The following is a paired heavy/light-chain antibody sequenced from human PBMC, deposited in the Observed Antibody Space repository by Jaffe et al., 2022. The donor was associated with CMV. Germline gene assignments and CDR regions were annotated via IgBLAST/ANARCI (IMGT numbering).Heavy chain of an antibody. J-gene: IGHJ3*02. V-gene: IGHV3-21*01. D-gene: IGHD3-10*01. CDR1: GFTFSSYS. CDR2: ISSSSSYI. Sequence: EVQLVESGGGLVKPGGSLRLSCAASGFTFSSYSMNWVRQAPGKGLEWVSSISSSSSYIYYADSVKGRFTISRDNAKNSLYLQMNSLRAEDTAVYYCARKDLYYYGSGSTRGDAFDIWGQGTMVTVSS. CDR3: ARKDLYYYGSGSTRGDAFDI.
Light chain of an antibody. CDR3: QQLNSYPPT. Sequence: IQLTQSPSSLSASVGDRVTITCRASQGISSYLAWYQQKPGKAPKLLIYAASTLQSGVPSRFSGSGSGTDFTLTISSLQPEDFATYYCQQLNSYPPTFGGGTKVEIK. J-gene: IGKJ4*01. V-gene: IGKV1-9*01. CDR2: AAS. CDR1: QGISSY.